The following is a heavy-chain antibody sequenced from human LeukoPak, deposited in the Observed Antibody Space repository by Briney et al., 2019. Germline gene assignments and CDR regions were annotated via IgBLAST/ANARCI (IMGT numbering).Heavy chain of an antibody. V-gene: IGHV1-8*01. CDR2: MNPNSGNT. CDR3: ARAYSDSSGYYVEGFDY. J-gene: IGHJ4*02. D-gene: IGHD3-22*01. Sequence: ASVKVSCKASGFTFSRYDINWVRQATGQGLEWMGWMNPNSGNTGYAQKFQGRVTMTMNTAIRTAYMELSSLRSEDTAVYYCARAYSDSSGYYVEGFDYWGQGTLVTVSS. CDR1: GFTFSRYD.